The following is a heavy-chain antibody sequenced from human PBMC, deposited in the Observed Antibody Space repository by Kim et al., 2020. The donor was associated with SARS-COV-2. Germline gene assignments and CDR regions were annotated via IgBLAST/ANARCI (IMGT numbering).Heavy chain of an antibody. CDR3: ARDRGLRYQYYFDY. J-gene: IGHJ4*02. CDR2: IWYDGSNK. V-gene: IGHV3-33*01. CDR1: GFTFSSYG. Sequence: GGSLRLSCAASGFTFSSYGMHWVRQAPGKGLEWVAVIWYDGSNKYYADSVKGRFTISRDNSKNTLYLQMNSLRAEDTAVYYCARDRGLRYQYYFDYWGQGTLVTVSS. D-gene: IGHD3-9*01.